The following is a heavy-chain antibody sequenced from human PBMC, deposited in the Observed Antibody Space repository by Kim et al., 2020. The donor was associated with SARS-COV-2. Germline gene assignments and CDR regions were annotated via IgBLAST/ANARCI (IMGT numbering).Heavy chain of an antibody. J-gene: IGHJ4*02. D-gene: IGHD1-26*01. CDR3: ARTIVSPSRTEFDY. CDR2: ISWDDAE. Sequence: SGPTLVNPTQTLTLTCTFSGFSLNTRRVGVGWIRQPPGKALEWLAFISWDDAERYSPSLKNRLTITKDTSKNQVVLTMTNMEPGDTATYYCARTIVSPSRTEFDYSGQGTLVTVSS. CDR1: GFSLNTRRVG. V-gene: IGHV2-5*02.